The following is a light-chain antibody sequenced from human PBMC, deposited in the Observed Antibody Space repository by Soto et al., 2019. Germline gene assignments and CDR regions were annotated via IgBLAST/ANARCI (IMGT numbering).Light chain of an antibody. Sequence: EIVLTQSPGTLSLSPGERATLSCRASQSVSSSYLAWYQQKPGQAPRLLIYGASSRATGIPDRFSGSGSGTDFTLTISRLEPEDFAVYYCQRYGSSPPTWTFGQGTKVDIK. CDR1: QSVSSSY. CDR3: QRYGSSPPTWT. J-gene: IGKJ1*01. CDR2: GAS. V-gene: IGKV3-20*01.